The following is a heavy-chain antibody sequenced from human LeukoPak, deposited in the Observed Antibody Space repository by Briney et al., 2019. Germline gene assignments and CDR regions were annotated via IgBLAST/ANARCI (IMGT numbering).Heavy chain of an antibody. CDR1: GGTFSSYD. D-gene: IGHD1-26*01. CDR2: MNPNSGNT. J-gene: IGHJ4*02. V-gene: IGHV1-8*03. Sequence: ASVKVSCKASGGTFSSYDINWVRQATGQGLEWMGWMNPNSGNTGYAQKFQGRVTITRNTSISTAYMELSSLRSEDTAVYYCARGHSGSYYTFDYWGQGTLVTVSS. CDR3: ARGHSGSYYTFDY.